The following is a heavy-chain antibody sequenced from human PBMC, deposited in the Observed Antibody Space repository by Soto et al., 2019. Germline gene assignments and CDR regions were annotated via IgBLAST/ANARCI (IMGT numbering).Heavy chain of an antibody. CDR1: GGSISSGGYS. V-gene: IGHV4-30-2*01. D-gene: IGHD1-26*01. CDR3: AGGPGVARNY. J-gene: IGHJ4*02. Sequence: QLQLQESGSGLVKPSQTLSLTCAVSGGSISSGGYSWSWIRQPPGKGLEWIGYIYHSGSTYYNPALKRRGTISVHRSKNQLYLKPSSVTAAGTAVYYSAGGPGVARNYWGQGTLVTVSS. CDR2: IYHSGST.